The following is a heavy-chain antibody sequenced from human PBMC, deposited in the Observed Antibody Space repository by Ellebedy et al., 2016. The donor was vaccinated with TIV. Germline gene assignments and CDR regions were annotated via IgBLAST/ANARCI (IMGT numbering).Heavy chain of an antibody. V-gene: IGHV1-3*04. CDR3: ARDLPECSGGSCYYGWFDP. D-gene: IGHD2-15*01. CDR1: GYTFTSYA. J-gene: IGHJ5*02. Sequence: AASVKVSCKASGYTFTSYAMHWVRQAPGQRLEWMGWINTGNGDTKYSQKFQGRVTITRDTSANTAYMELNSLGSEDTAVYYCARDLPECSGGSCYYGWFDPWGQGTLVTVSS. CDR2: INTGNGDT.